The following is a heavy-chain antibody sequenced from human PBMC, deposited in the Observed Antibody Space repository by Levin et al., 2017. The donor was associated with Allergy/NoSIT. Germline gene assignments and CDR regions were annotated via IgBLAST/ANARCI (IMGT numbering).Heavy chain of an antibody. Sequence: SQTLSLTCAVYGGSFSGYYWSWIRQPPGKGLEWIGEINHSGSTNYNPSLKSRVTISVDTSKNQFSLKLSSVTAADTAVYYCARLIRGWYRYYFDYWGQGTLVTVSS. CDR2: INHSGST. D-gene: IGHD6-19*01. CDR3: ARLIRGWYRYYFDY. CDR1: GGSFSGYY. V-gene: IGHV4-34*01. J-gene: IGHJ4*02.